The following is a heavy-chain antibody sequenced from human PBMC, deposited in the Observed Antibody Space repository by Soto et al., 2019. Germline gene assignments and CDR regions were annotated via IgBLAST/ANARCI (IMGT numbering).Heavy chain of an antibody. CDR3: ASNGFGETYYYGMDV. D-gene: IGHD3-10*01. CDR1: GGTFSSYA. V-gene: IGHV1-69*12. Sequence: QVQLVQSGVEVKKPGSSVKVSCKASGGTFSSYAINWVRQAPGQGLEWMGGIIPIFGTADYAQKFQGRVTITADESTSTAYMELSSLRSEDTAVYYCASNGFGETYYYGMDVWGQGTTVTVSS. J-gene: IGHJ6*02. CDR2: IIPIFGTA.